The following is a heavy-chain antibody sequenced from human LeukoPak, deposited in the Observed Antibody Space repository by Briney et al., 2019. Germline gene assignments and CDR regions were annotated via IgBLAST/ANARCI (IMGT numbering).Heavy chain of an antibody. D-gene: IGHD2-15*01. CDR1: GGTFSSYA. J-gene: IGHJ4*02. CDR2: IIPILGIA. Sequence: SVKVSCKASGGTFSSYAISWVRPAPGQGLEWMGRIIPILGIANYAQKFQGRVTITADKSTSTAYMELSSLRSEDTAVYYCARGIVVVVAATLEDYYFDYWGQGTLVTVSS. V-gene: IGHV1-69*04. CDR3: ARGIVVVVAATLEDYYFDY.